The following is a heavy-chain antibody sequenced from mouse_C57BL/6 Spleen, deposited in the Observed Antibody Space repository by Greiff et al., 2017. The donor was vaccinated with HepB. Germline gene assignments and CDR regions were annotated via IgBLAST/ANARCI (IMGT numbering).Heavy chain of an antibody. CDR1: GYTFTSYW. CDR2: IDPSDSET. CDR3: ARFYYYGSSYGAMDY. D-gene: IGHD1-1*01. Sequence: QVQLQQPGAELVRPGSSVKLSCKASGYTFTSYWMHWVKQRPIQGLEWIGNIDPSDSETHYNQKFKDKATLTVDKSSSTAYMQLSSLTSEDSAVYYCARFYYYGSSYGAMDYWGQGTSVTVSS. V-gene: IGHV1-52*01. J-gene: IGHJ4*01.